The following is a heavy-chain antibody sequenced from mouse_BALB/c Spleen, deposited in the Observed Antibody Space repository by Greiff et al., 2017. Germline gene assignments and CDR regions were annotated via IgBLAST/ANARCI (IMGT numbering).Heavy chain of an antibody. V-gene: IGHV1-18*01. Sequence: EVKLQESGPELVKPGASMKISCKASGYSFTGYTMNWVKQSHGKNLEWIGLINPYNGGTSYNQKFKGKATLTVDKSSSTAYMELLSLTSEDSAVYYCARPIYDGYYEFAYWGQGTLVTVSA. CDR2: INPYNGGT. CDR1: GYSFTGYT. D-gene: IGHD2-3*01. CDR3: ARPIYDGYYEFAY. J-gene: IGHJ3*01.